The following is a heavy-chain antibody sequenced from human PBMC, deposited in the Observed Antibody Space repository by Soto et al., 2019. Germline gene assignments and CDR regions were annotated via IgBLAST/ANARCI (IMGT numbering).Heavy chain of an antibody. V-gene: IGHV3-74*01. D-gene: IGHD6-19*01. CDR1: GFTFSSYW. J-gene: IGHJ4*02. CDR3: ARGDYSSGWYV. Sequence: GGSLRLSCAASGFTFSSYWMHWVRQAPGKGLVWVSRINSDGSSTSYADSVKGRFTISRDNAKNTLYLQMNSLRAEDTAVYYCARGDYSSGWYVWGQGTLVTVSS. CDR2: INSDGSST.